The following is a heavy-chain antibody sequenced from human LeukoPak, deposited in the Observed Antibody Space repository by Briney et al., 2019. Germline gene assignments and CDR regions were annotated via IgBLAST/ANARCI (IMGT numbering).Heavy chain of an antibody. CDR2: IISTYGAS. Sequence: SVKVSCKAFGDTVRRYAIGWVRQAPGQGLEWIGGIISTYGASNYAQKFQGRVTLTADESANTAYMELRDLRSDDTAVYYCARDRTGYGNYYSDSWGQGTPVTVSS. CDR1: GDTVRRYA. V-gene: IGHV1-69*01. J-gene: IGHJ4*02. D-gene: IGHD2/OR15-2a*01. CDR3: ARDRTGYGNYYSDS.